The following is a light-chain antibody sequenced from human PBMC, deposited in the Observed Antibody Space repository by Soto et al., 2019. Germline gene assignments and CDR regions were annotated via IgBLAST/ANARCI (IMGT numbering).Light chain of an antibody. V-gene: IGLV2-8*01. J-gene: IGLJ1*01. CDR3: SSYAGSPYDV. CDR2: EVT. CDR1: SSDVGGYNY. Sequence: QSALTQPPSASGSPGQSVTISCTGTSSDVGGYNYVSWYLQHPGTAPKLLIYEVTKRPSGVPDRFSGSKSGNTASLTVSGLQAEDEADYYCSSYAGSPYDVFGTGTKLTVL.